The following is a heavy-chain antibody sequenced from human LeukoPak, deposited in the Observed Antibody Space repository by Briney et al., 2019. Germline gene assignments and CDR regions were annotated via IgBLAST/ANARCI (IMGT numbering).Heavy chain of an antibody. J-gene: IGHJ4*02. CDR3: ANTYYYDSSGYPSPI. CDR2: MNPNSGNT. CDR1: GYTFTSYD. V-gene: IGHV1-8*01. Sequence: ASVKVSCKASGYTFTSYDINWVRQAPGQGLEWMGWMNPNSGNTGYAQKFQGRVTMTRNTSISTAYMELSSLRSEATAVYYCANTYYYDSSGYPSPIWGQGTLVTVSS. D-gene: IGHD3-22*01.